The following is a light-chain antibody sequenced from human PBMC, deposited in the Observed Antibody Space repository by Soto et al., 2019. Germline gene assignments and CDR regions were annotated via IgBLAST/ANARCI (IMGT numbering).Light chain of an antibody. J-gene: IGKJ1*01. CDR1: QSVSSY. CDR2: DAS. Sequence: EILLTQSPATLSLSPGERATLSCRASQSVSSYLAWYQQKPGQAPRLLIYDASNRATGIPARFSGSGSGTDFTLTISSLEPEEFAVYYCQQRSNWPRTCGQGTKVEIK. CDR3: QQRSNWPRT. V-gene: IGKV3-11*01.